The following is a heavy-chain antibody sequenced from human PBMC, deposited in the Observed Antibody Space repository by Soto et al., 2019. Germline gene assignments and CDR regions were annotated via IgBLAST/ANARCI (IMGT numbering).Heavy chain of an antibody. CDR3: ARMETFGSLNWFDP. Sequence: ASVKVSCKASGYSFSNNDVSWVRQATGQGLEWMGWMNPGSGDTGYAQKFQGRVTMTRDISIATAYMELSSLRSDDTAIYYCARMETFGSLNWFDPWGQGTLVTVSS. D-gene: IGHD3-16*01. CDR2: MNPGSGDT. CDR1: GYSFSNND. V-gene: IGHV1-8*01. J-gene: IGHJ5*02.